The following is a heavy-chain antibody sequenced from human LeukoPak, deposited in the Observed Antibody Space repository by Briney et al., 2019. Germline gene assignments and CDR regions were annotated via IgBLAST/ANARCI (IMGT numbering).Heavy chain of an antibody. Sequence: PSETLSLTCAVYGGSFSGYYWSWIRQPPGKGLEWIGEINRSGSTNYNPSLKSRVTISVDTSKNQFSLKLSSVTAADTAVYYCARGSGYSSTWRGYYFDYWGQGTLVTVSS. J-gene: IGHJ4*02. CDR2: INRSGST. D-gene: IGHD6-13*01. CDR1: GGSFSGYY. CDR3: ARGSGYSSTWRGYYFDY. V-gene: IGHV4-34*01.